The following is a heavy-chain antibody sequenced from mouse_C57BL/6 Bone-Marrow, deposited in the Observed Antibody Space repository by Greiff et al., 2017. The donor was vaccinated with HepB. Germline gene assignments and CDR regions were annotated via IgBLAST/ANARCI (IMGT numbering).Heavy chain of an antibody. V-gene: IGHV14-3*01. J-gene: IGHJ4*01. CDR2: IDPANGNT. CDR3: ASPYNGSSLYAMDY. Sequence: VQLQQSVAELVRPGASVKLSCTASGFNIKNTYMHWVKQRPEQGLEWIGRIDPANGNTKYAPKFKGKATITADTSSNTAYLRLSSLTSEDTAIYYCASPYNGSSLYAMDYWGQGTSVTISS. D-gene: IGHD1-1*01. CDR1: GFNIKNTY.